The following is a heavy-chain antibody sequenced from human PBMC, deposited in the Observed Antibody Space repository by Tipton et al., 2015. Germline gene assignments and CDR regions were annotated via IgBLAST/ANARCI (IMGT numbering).Heavy chain of an antibody. J-gene: IGHJ4*02. CDR3: ARQSGTYYDIWSGYWGNYFDY. Sequence: TLSLTCTVSGASITNSNHYWGWIRQPPGKGLEWIGTVYYTGSTYNNPSLKSRVAISVDTSKKQFSLRLSSVTAADTAVYYCARQSGTYYDIWSGYWGNYFDYWGQGTPVTVSS. D-gene: IGHD3-3*01. CDR2: VYYTGST. V-gene: IGHV4-39*01. CDR1: GASITNSNHY.